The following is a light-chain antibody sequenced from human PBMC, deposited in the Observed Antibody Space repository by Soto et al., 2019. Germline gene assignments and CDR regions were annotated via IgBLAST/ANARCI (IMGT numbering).Light chain of an antibody. CDR1: QSISSW. V-gene: IGKV1-33*01. Sequence: DIQMTQSPSTLSASVGDRVTITCRASQSISSWLAWYQQKAVKAPKLLXYXGXXXXXGVSARFSGGGSGTDFTIKIHSMQPEDIATYYCQQYDNLPLTFGGGTKVDIK. J-gene: IGKJ4*01. CDR3: QQYDNLPLT. CDR2: XGX.